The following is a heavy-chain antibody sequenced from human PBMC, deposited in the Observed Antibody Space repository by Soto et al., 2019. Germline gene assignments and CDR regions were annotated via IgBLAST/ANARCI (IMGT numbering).Heavy chain of an antibody. V-gene: IGHV4-31*03. CDR1: NASITSSGYY. CDR3: ARMSGTYYVPDY. CDR2: IYHSGNT. J-gene: IGHJ4*02. Sequence: QVQLQESGPRLVEASQTLSLTCTVSNASITSSGYYWSWVRQPPGKRLEWIGYIYHSGNTFYSPSLQSRLTMSVDTSNNQFSLTLRSVTAADTAVYHCARMSGTYYVPDYWGQGTLVTVSS. D-gene: IGHD1-26*01.